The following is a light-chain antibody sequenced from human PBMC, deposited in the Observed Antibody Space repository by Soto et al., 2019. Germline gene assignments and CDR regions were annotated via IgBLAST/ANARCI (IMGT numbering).Light chain of an antibody. CDR3: QHYNSYSEA. CDR2: DAS. Sequence: DIQMTQSPSILSASVGDRVTISCRASQSISSWLAWYQQKPGKAPNLLIFDASTLETGVPSRFSGSGAETEFTLTISGLQPDDFATYYCQHYNSYSEAFGQGTKVDIK. J-gene: IGKJ1*01. CDR1: QSISSW. V-gene: IGKV1-5*01.